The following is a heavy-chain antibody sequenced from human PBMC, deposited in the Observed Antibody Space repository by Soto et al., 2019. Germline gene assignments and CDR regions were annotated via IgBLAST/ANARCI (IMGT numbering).Heavy chain of an antibody. CDR3: AKYFDFWSGPYCDILTGRGNFDL. D-gene: IGHD3-3*01. V-gene: IGHV4-59*01. Sequence: SETLSLTCTVSGGSISSYYWSWIRQPPGKGLEWIGYIYYSGSTNYNPSLKSRVTISVDTSNNQFSLKLTSVIAADTAVYYCAKYFDFWSGPYCDILTGRGNFDLWGRGTLVTVSS. CDR2: IYYSGST. CDR1: GGSISSYY. J-gene: IGHJ2*01.